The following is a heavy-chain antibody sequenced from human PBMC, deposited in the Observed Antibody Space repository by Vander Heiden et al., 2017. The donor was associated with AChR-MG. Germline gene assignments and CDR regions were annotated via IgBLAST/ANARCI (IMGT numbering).Heavy chain of an antibody. D-gene: IGHD3-22*01. J-gene: IGHJ4*02. V-gene: IGHV3-9*01. Sequence: EVQLVESGGGLVQPGSSLRLSCAASGFTFDDYAIHWVRQTAGKGLEWVSGTNWNTATIGYADSVKGRFTISRDNAKNSIYLQMNSLIVEDTALYFCTKAAGSGFYPGGYLDSWGQGILVTVSS. CDR2: TNWNTATI. CDR1: GFTFDDYA. CDR3: TKAAGSGFYPGGYLDS.